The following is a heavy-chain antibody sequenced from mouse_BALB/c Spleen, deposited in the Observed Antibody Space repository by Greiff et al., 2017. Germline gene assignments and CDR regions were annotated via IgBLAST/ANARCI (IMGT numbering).Heavy chain of an antibody. V-gene: IGHV1-7*01. D-gene: IGHD4-1*01. Sequence: QVHVKQSGAELAKPGASVKMSCKASGYTFTSYWMHWVKQRPGQGLEWIGYINPSTGYTEYNQKFKDKATLTADKSSSTAYMQLSSLTSEDSAVYYCAREGLGMDYWGQGTTLTVSS. CDR2: INPSTGYT. CDR3: AREGLGMDY. CDR1: GYTFTSYW. J-gene: IGHJ2*01.